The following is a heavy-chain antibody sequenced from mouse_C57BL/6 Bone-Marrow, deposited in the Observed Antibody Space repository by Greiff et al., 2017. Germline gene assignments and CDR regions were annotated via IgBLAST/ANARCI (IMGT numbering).Heavy chain of an antibody. D-gene: IGHD1-1*01. J-gene: IGHJ2*01. CDR1: GYTFTSYW. CDR3: ARPLYYYGSSYDY. CDR2: IDPSDSET. Sequence: VQLQQPGAELVRPGSSVKLSCKASGYTFTSYWMHWVKQRPIQGLEWIGNIDPSDSETHYNQKFKDKATLTVDKSSRTAYMQLSSLTSEDSAVYYCARPLYYYGSSYDYWGQGTTLTVSS. V-gene: IGHV1-52*01.